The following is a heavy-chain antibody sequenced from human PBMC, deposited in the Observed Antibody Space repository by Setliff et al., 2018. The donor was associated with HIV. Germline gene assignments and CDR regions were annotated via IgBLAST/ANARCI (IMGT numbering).Heavy chain of an antibody. J-gene: IGHJ4*02. CDR1: GGTFSSYA. V-gene: IGHV1-18*01. CDR2: IGTYNGNT. D-gene: IGHD5-12*01. CDR3: AREVAATLFDY. Sequence: ASVKVSCKASGGTFSSYAITWVRQAPGQGLEWMGWIGTYNGNTNYAQKLQGRVTMTTDTSTSTAYMELRSLRSDDTAVYYCAREVAATLFDYWGQGTLVTVSS.